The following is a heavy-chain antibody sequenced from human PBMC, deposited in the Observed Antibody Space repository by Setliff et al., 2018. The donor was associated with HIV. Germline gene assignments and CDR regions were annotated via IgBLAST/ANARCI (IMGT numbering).Heavy chain of an antibody. CDR1: GTSFSDHY. CDR3: ARAAGTFNWFDP. Sequence: SETLSLTCSVYGTSFSDHYWSWVRQTPGKALEWIGRININEDTYFKPSLRSRVSMSIDTSKNQFSLKLESMTAADTAIYYCARAAGTFNWFDPWGQGTLVTVSS. CDR2: ININEDT. J-gene: IGHJ5*02. V-gene: IGHV4-4*07. D-gene: IGHD1-1*01.